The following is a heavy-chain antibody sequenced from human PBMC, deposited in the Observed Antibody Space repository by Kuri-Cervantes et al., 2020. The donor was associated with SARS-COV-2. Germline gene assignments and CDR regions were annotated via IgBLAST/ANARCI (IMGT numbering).Heavy chain of an antibody. Sequence: GESLKISCAGSGFTFSNYWMSWVRQAPGKGLQWIAHIKEDGSGAFYVDSVKGRFTISRDNAKRSLYLQMNSLRAEDTAVYYCARVDVWGQGTTVTVSS. V-gene: IGHV3-7*01. CDR3: ARVDV. CDR1: GFTFSNYW. CDR2: IKEDGSGA. J-gene: IGHJ6*02.